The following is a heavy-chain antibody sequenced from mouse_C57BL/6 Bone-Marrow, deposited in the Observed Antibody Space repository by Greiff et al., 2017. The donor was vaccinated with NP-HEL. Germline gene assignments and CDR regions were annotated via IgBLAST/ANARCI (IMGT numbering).Heavy chain of an antibody. V-gene: IGHV14-4*01. D-gene: IGHD1-1*01. CDR2: IDPENGDT. Sequence: EVQLQQSGAELVRPGASVKLSCTASGFNIKDDYMHWVKQRPEQGLEWIGWIDPENGDTEYASKFQGKATITADTSSNTAYLQLSSLTSEDTAVYYCTNGSSLFYWGQGTTLTVSS. CDR3: TNGSSLFY. CDR1: GFNIKDDY. J-gene: IGHJ2*01.